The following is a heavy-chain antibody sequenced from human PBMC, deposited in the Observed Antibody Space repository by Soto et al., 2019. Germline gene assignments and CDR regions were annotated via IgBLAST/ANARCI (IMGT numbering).Heavy chain of an antibody. J-gene: IGHJ6*02. CDR1: GFTFSNAW. CDR2: IKSKTDGGTT. D-gene: IGHD6-13*01. CDR3: MFSSSWYKNYYYYYGMDV. Sequence: PGGSLRLSCAASGFTFSNAWMNWVRQAPGKGLEWVGRIKSKTDGGTTDYAAPVKGRFTISRDDSKNTLYLQMNSLKTEDTAVYYCMFSSSWYKNYYYYYGMDVWGQGTTVTVSS. V-gene: IGHV3-15*07.